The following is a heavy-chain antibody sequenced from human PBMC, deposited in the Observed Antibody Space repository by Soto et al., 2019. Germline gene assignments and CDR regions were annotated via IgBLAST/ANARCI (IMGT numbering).Heavy chain of an antibody. CDR3: ARVRDSGSYAGLDY. CDR2: IWYDGSNK. D-gene: IGHD1-26*01. V-gene: IGHV3-33*01. CDR1: GFTFSSYG. Sequence: GGSLRLSCAASGFTFSSYGMHWVRQAPGKGLEWVAVIWYDGSNKYYADSVKGRFTISRDNSKNTLYLQMNSLRAEDTAVYYCARVRDSGSYAGLDYWGQGTLVTVSS. J-gene: IGHJ4*02.